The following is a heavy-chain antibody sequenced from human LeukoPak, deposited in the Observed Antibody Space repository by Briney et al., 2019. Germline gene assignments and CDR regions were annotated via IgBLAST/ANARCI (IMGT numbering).Heavy chain of an antibody. J-gene: IGHJ4*02. CDR2: IHPGDSST. Sequence: GESLNISCKGFGYNFSNYWIGWVRQMPGKGLEWMGIIHPGDSSTRYSPSLQGQVTILSDKSINTAYLQWSSLKASDTAMYYCARRQCSGGSCYYFDSWGQGTLVTVSS. CDR1: GYNFSNYW. CDR3: ARRQCSGGSCYYFDS. D-gene: IGHD2-15*01. V-gene: IGHV5-51*03.